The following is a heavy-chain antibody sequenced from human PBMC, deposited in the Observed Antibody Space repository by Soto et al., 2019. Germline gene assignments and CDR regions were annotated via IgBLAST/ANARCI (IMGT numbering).Heavy chain of an antibody. CDR1: GYTFTSYD. Sequence: ASVKVSCKASGYTFTSYDINWVRQATGQGLEWMGWMNPNSGNTGYAQKFQGRVTMTRNTSISTAYMELSSLRSEDTALYYCARSLPWLAYFDYWGQGTLVTVSS. D-gene: IGHD6-19*01. V-gene: IGHV1-8*01. CDR2: MNPNSGNT. CDR3: ARSLPWLAYFDY. J-gene: IGHJ4*02.